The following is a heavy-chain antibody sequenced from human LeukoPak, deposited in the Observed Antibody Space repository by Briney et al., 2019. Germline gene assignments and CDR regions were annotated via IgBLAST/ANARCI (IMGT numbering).Heavy chain of an antibody. J-gene: IGHJ4*02. V-gene: IGHV3-23*01. Sequence: GASLRLSCAASGFTFSSYAMSWVRQAPGKGLEWVSAISGSGGSTYYADSVKGRFTISRDNSKNTLYLQMNSLRAEDTAVYYCEKDGRRYYFWNGSDYWGQGTLVTVSS. CDR3: EKDGRRYYFWNGSDY. CDR1: GFTFSSYA. CDR2: ISGSGGST. D-gene: IGHD3-3*01.